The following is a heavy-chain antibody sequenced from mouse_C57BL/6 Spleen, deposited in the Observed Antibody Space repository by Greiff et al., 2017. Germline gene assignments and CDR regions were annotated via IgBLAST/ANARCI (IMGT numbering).Heavy chain of an antibody. J-gene: IGHJ2*01. CDR3: ASLWFDY. CDR1: GYTFTSYW. V-gene: IGHV1-52*01. Sequence: QVQLQQPGAALVRPGSSVQLSCKASGYTFTSYWMHWVKQRPIQGLEWIGNIDPSDSETHYNQKFKDKASLTVDKSSSTAYMQLSILTSEDSAVYCCASLWFDYWGQGTTLTVSS. CDR2: IDPSDSET.